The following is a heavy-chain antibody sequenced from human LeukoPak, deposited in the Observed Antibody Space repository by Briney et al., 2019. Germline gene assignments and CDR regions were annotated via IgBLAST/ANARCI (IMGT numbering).Heavy chain of an antibody. CDR2: IYYSGST. Sequence: PSETLSLTCSVSGGSISSYYWGWIRQPPGKGLEWVGSIYYSGSTYYNPSLKSRVTISVDTSKNQFSLKLSSVTAADTAVYYCARRGEWLALDYWGQGTLVTVSS. CDR3: ARRGEWLALDY. CDR1: GGSISSYY. V-gene: IGHV4-39*01. J-gene: IGHJ4*02. D-gene: IGHD6-19*01.